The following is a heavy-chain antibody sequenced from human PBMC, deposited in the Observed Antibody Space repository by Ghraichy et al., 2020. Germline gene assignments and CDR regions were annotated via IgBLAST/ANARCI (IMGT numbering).Heavy chain of an antibody. CDR2: IYYSGST. CDR3: ARESYDDSGYSPAGAFDI. J-gene: IGHJ3*02. CDR1: GGSISGYY. Sequence: SETLSLTCTVSGGSISGYYWSWIRQPPGKGLEWIGYIYYSGSTNYNPSLKSRVTILVDTSKNQFSLKLSSVTAADTAVYYCARESYDDSGYSPAGAFDIWGQGTMVTVSS. D-gene: IGHD3-22*01. V-gene: IGHV4-59*01.